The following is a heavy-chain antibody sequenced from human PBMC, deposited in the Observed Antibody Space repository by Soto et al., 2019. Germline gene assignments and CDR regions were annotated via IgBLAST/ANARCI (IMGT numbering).Heavy chain of an antibody. V-gene: IGHV3-23*01. CDR1: GFIFSSFA. Sequence: EVQLLESGGGLVQPGGSLRLSCAASGFIFSSFAMSWVRQAPGKGLEWVSTISNNGGSTYSADSVKGRFTISRDNSKNTLYLQMNSLRAEDTAVYYCAKDPDISGWYQTDLDYWGQGTLVTDSS. CDR2: ISNNGGST. J-gene: IGHJ4*02. D-gene: IGHD6-19*01. CDR3: AKDPDISGWYQTDLDY.